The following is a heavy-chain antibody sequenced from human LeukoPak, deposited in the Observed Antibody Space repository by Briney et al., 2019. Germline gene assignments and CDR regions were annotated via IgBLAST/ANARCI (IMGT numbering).Heavy chain of an antibody. J-gene: IGHJ6*02. D-gene: IGHD2-2*02. V-gene: IGHV7-4-1*02. Sequence: ASVKVSCKASGYTFTSYAMNWVRQAPGQGLEWMGWINTNTGNPTYAQGFTGRFVFSLDTSVSTAYLQISSLKAEDTAVYYCARVGYRRGYCSSISCYIYYYYGMDVWGQGTTVTVSS. CDR3: ARVGYRRGYCSSISCYIYYYYGMDV. CDR1: GYTFTSYA. CDR2: INTNTGNP.